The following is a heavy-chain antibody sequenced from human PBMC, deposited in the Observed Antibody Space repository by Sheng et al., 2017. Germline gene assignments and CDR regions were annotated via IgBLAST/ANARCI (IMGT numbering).Heavy chain of an antibody. D-gene: IGHD3-10*01. CDR2: IWYDGSNK. J-gene: IGHJ2*01. V-gene: IGHV3-33*01. CDR1: GFTFSSYG. CDR3: ARDGLGYYGSGSYPSWYFDL. Sequence: QVQLVESGGGVVQPGRSLRLSCAASGFTFSSYGMHWVRQAPGKGLEWVAVIWYDGSNKYYADSVKGRFTISRDNSKNTLYLQMNSLRAEDTAVYYCARDGLGYYGSGSYPSWYFDLWGRGTLVTVSS.